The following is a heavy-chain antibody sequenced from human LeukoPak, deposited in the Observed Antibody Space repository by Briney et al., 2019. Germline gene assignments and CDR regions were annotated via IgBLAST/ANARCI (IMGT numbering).Heavy chain of an antibody. CDR3: ARVHSSGWYSAVDY. V-gene: IGHV4-61*09. D-gene: IGHD6-19*01. CDR2: IFTTGST. CDR1: GGSINGGSYY. Sequence: SETLSLTCSVSGGSINGGSYYWSWIRQPAGKPLEWIGHIFTTGSTSYNPSLRTRVTISEDSSKDQFSLNLKSVTAADTAVYYCARVHSSGWYSAVDYWGQGTLVTVSS. J-gene: IGHJ4*02.